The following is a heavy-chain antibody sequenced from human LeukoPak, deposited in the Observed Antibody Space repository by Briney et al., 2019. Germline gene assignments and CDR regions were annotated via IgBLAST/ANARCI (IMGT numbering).Heavy chain of an antibody. CDR1: GGTFSSYA. Sequence: SVKVSCKASGGTFSSYAISWVRQAPGQGLEWMGGIIPIFGTANYAQKFQGRVTITADESTSTAYTELSSLRSEDTAVYYCARGDHRLDSSGYYYYYGMDVWGQGTTVTVSS. D-gene: IGHD3-22*01. CDR3: ARGDHRLDSSGYYYYYGMDV. V-gene: IGHV1-69*13. J-gene: IGHJ6*02. CDR2: IIPIFGTA.